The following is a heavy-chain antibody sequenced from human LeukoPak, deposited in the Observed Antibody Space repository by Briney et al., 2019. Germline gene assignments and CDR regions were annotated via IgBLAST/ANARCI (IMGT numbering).Heavy chain of an antibody. J-gene: IGHJ4*02. CDR3: ARGPRGYYDSSGYGY. CDR1: GYTFTGYY. V-gene: IGHV1-2*02. D-gene: IGHD3-22*01. Sequence: ASVKVSCKASGYTFTGYYIHWVRQAPGQGLEWMGWINPNSGGTNYAQKFQGRVTMTRDTSISTAYMELSRLRSDDTAVYYCARGPRGYYDSSGYGYWGQGTLVTVSS. CDR2: INPNSGGT.